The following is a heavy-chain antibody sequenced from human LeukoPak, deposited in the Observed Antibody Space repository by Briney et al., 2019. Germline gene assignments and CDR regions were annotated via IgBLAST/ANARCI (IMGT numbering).Heavy chain of an antibody. CDR2: IIPIFGTA. Sequence: SVKVSCKASGGTFSSNAISWVRQAPGQGLEWMGGIIPIFGTANYAQKFQGRVTITADESTSTAYMELSSLRSEDTAVYYCARGGETSEYDYGDYTASGYYFDYWGQGTLVTVSS. V-gene: IGHV1-69*01. J-gene: IGHJ4*02. CDR1: GGTFSSNA. D-gene: IGHD4-17*01. CDR3: ARGGETSEYDYGDYTASGYYFDY.